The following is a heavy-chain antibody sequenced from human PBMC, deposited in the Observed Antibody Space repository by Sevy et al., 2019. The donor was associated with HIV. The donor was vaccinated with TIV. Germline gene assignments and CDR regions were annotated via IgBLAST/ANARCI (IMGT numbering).Heavy chain of an antibody. D-gene: IGHD3-16*01. CDR2: IKADGSDK. J-gene: IGHJ4*02. CDR1: GFTYSANW. V-gene: IGHV3-7*01. Sequence: GGSLRLSCAASGFTYSANWMNWVRQAPGKGLEWVANIKADGSDKHYVDSVEGRFTISRDNAKNLLFLQMNSLRVEDTAVYYCAHETFGRFESWGQGTLVTVSS. CDR3: AHETFGRFES.